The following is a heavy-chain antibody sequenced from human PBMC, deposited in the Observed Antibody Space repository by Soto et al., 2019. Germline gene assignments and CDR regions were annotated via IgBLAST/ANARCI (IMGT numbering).Heavy chain of an antibody. J-gene: IGHJ6*02. D-gene: IGHD2-21*02. CDR2: LYWDDDK. Sequence: QVTLKESGPTLVKPTQTLTLTCTVSGLSLRTTGVGVGWVRQPPGKALEWLALLYWDDDKRYSPSLRSRLTIAKDMSEKQVVLTMTNMDTVDTATYYCVQSRCGGDCLEIYSSRAYTGLDVWGQGTTVTVSS. CDR1: GLSLRTTGVG. V-gene: IGHV2-5*02. CDR3: VQSRCGGDCLEIYSSRAYTGLDV.